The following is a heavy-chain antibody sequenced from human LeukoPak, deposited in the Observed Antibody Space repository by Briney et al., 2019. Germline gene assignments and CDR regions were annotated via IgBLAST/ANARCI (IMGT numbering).Heavy chain of an antibody. CDR1: GGSFSGYY. CDR2: INHSGST. D-gene: IGHD6-19*01. CDR3: ARNPLAVAVWFDP. Sequence: SETLSLTCAVYGGSFSGYYWSWIRQPPGKGLEWIGEINHSGSTNYNPSLKSRVTISVDTSKNQFSLKLSSVTAADMAVYYCARNPLAVAVWFDPWGQGTLVTVSS. J-gene: IGHJ5*02. V-gene: IGHV4-34*01.